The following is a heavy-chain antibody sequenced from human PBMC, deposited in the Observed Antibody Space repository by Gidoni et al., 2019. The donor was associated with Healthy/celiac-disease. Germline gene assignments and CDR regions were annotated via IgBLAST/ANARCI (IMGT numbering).Heavy chain of an antibody. Sequence: QVQLVQSGAEVKKPGSSVKVSCKASGGTFSSYAISWVRQAPGQGLEWMGGIIPIFGTANYAQKFQGRVTITADESTSTAYMELSSLRSEDTAVYYCATRTTVTTYYYYYGMDVWGQGTTVTVSS. D-gene: IGHD4-17*01. CDR1: GGTFSSYA. CDR3: ATRTTVTTYYYYYGMDV. V-gene: IGHV1-69*01. CDR2: IIPIFGTA. J-gene: IGHJ6*02.